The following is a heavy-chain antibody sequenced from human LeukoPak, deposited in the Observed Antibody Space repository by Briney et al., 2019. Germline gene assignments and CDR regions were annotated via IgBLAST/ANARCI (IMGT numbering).Heavy chain of an antibody. V-gene: IGHV4-30-2*01. D-gene: IGHD4-17*01. Sequence: SETLSLTCAVSGGSISSGGYSWSWIRQPPGKGLEWIGYIYHSGSTYYNPSLKSRVTISVDRSKNQFSLKLSSVTAADTAVYCCARDGDYGTIWGQGTMVTVSS. CDR3: ARDGDYGTI. CDR2: IYHSGST. J-gene: IGHJ3*02. CDR1: GGSISSGGYS.